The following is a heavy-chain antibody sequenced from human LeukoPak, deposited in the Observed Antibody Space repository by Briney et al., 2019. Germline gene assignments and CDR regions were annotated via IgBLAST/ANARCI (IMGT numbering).Heavy chain of an antibody. CDR1: GGSISSSSYY. CDR3: ARLRQWLLDY. J-gene: IGHJ4*02. V-gene: IGHV4-39*07. CDR2: IYYSGST. D-gene: IGHD6-19*01. Sequence: SETLSLTCTVSGGSISSSSYYWGWIRQPPGKGLEWIGSIYYSGSTYYNPSLKSRVTISVDTSKNQFSLKLSSVTAADTAVYYCARLRQWLLDYWGQGTLVTVSS.